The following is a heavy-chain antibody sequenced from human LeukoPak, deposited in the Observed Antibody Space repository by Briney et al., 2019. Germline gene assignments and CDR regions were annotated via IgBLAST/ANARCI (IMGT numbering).Heavy chain of an antibody. Sequence: SETLSLTCSVSGGSITSHFWSWIRQPPGKGLEWIGYIYGSGGTHYDPSLRSRVTISEDTSKNQFSLKLTSVTAADTAVYYCARNVGWYSHDSWGQGTLVTVSS. CDR3: ARNVGWYSHDS. CDR2: IYGSGGT. CDR1: GGSITSHF. J-gene: IGHJ4*02. D-gene: IGHD6-19*01. V-gene: IGHV4-59*08.